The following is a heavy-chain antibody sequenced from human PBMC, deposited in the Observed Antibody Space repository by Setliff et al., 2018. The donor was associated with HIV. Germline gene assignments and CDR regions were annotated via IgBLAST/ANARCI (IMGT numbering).Heavy chain of an antibody. CDR2: INPSGGNT. CDR1: GYTFTTYS. CDR3: ARDSVPGYDNSGPWYYYYYMDV. J-gene: IGHJ6*03. Sequence: ASVKVSCKASGYTFTTYSLHWVRQAPGQGLEWMGVINPSGGNTRYAQQFQGRVTMTRDTSTSTVYMELSSLRSEDTAVYYCARDSVPGYDNSGPWYYYYYMDVWGKGTTVTVSS. D-gene: IGHD3-22*01. V-gene: IGHV1-46*01.